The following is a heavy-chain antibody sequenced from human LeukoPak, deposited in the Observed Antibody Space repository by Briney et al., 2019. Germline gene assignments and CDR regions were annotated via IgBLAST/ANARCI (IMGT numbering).Heavy chain of an antibody. J-gene: IGHJ4*02. V-gene: IGHV4-4*02. Sequence: SETLSLTCAVSGGSISSSNWWSWVRQPPGKGLEWIGEIYQSGSTNCNPSLRSRVTISVDTSKNHFSLKLSSVTAADTAMYYCARQATTNRGVVGLDYWGQGSLVTVSS. CDR3: ARQATTNRGVVGLDY. CDR2: IYQSGST. CDR1: GGSISSSNW. D-gene: IGHD3-10*01.